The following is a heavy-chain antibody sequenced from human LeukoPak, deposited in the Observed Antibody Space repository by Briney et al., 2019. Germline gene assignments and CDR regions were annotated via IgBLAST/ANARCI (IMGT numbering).Heavy chain of an antibody. CDR3: TVTTN. Sequence: GGSLRLSCGASGFTVSSNDMSWVRQAPGKGLEWVSFIYTDGNTKYADSVQGRFTISRDNSRNTLYLQMNSLRAEDTAVYYCTVTTNWGQATLVTVSS. D-gene: IGHD4-17*01. CDR2: IYTDGNT. V-gene: IGHV3-53*01. J-gene: IGHJ4*02. CDR1: GFTVSSND.